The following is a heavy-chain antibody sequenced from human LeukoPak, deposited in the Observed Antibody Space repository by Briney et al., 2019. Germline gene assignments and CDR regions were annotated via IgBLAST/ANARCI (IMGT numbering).Heavy chain of an antibody. CDR3: ARGGDRRGFDY. Sequence: SETLSLTCTVSGGSISDGGYYWSWIRQHPGKGLEWIGYIYDSGTTYYSPALQSRVTISVDKSDNKFSLKLRSLTAADTAVYYCARGGDRRGFDYWGQGTLVIASS. D-gene: IGHD1-14*01. V-gene: IGHV4-31*03. CDR2: IYDSGTT. CDR1: GGSISDGGYY. J-gene: IGHJ4*02.